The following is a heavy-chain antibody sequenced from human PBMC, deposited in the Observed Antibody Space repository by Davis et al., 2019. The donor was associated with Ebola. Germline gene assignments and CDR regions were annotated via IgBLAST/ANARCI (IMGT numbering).Heavy chain of an antibody. D-gene: IGHD6-6*01. J-gene: IGHJ4*02. CDR1: GFTFSNYA. V-gene: IGHV3-23*01. Sequence: GESLKISCAASGFTFSNYAMIWVRQAPGKGLEWVSSVSGSGRNTYYADSVKGRLTISRDNSRNTVYLEMYSLRVEDTAVYYCAKTGRKTWYSDSSGGPHAFDSWGQGTLVTVSS. CDR2: VSGSGRNT. CDR3: AKTGRKTWYSDSSGGPHAFDS.